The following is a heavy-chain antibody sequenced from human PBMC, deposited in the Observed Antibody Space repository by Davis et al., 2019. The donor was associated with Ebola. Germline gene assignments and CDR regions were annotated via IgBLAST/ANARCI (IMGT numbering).Heavy chain of an antibody. V-gene: IGHV1-2*02. J-gene: IGHJ6*02. CDR1: GYTFTGYY. D-gene: IGHD5-18*01. Sequence: ASVKVSCKASGYTFTGYYMHWVRQAPGQGLEWMGWINPNSGGTNYAQKFQGRVTITADKSTSTAYMELSSLRSEDTAVYYCARFVGGRTAMVTNYYYGMDVWGQGTTVTVSS. CDR3: ARFVGGRTAMVTNYYYGMDV. CDR2: INPNSGGT.